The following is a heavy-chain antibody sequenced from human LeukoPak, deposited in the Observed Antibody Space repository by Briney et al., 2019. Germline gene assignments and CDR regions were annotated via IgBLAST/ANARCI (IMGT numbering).Heavy chain of an antibody. Sequence: GESLKISCKASGYSFTTHWIGWVRQMPGKGLEWMGIIYPGDSDTRYSPSFQGHVTISADKSISTAYLQWSSLKASDTAMYYCARHDRYSGSYDWGQGTLVTVSS. J-gene: IGHJ4*02. V-gene: IGHV5-51*01. CDR1: GYSFTTHW. D-gene: IGHD1-26*01. CDR2: IYPGDSDT. CDR3: ARHDRYSGSYD.